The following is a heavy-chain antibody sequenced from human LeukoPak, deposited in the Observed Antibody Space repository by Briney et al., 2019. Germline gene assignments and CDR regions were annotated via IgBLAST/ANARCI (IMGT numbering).Heavy chain of an antibody. J-gene: IGHJ6*02. D-gene: IGHD3-3*01. CDR2: ISAYNGNT. Sequence: ASVKVSCKASGGTFSSYAISWVRQAPGQGLEWMGWISAYNGNTNYAQKLQGRVTMTTDTSTSTAYMELRSLRSDDTAVYYCARDRDYDFWSGYFTYYYGMDVWGQGTTVTVSS. V-gene: IGHV1-18*01. CDR1: GGTFSSYA. CDR3: ARDRDYDFWSGYFTYYYGMDV.